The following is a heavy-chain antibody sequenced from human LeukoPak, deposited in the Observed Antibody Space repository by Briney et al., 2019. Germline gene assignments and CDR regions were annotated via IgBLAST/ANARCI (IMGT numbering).Heavy chain of an antibody. CDR1: GFTFSSYA. V-gene: IGHV3-64*01. J-gene: IGHJ4*02. Sequence: GGSLRLSCAASGFTFSSYAMHWVRQAPGKGLEYVSAISSNGGSTYYANSVKGRFTISRDNSKNTLYLQMGSLRAEDMAVYYCAGAPHCSSTSCYAGFDYWGQGTLVTVSS. D-gene: IGHD2-2*01. CDR2: ISSNGGST. CDR3: AGAPHCSSTSCYAGFDY.